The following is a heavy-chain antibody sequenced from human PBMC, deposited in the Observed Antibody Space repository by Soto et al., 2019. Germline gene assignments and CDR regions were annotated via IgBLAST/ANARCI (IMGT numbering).Heavy chain of an antibody. CDR3: ARTPLL. D-gene: IGHD1-26*01. CDR2: IYYSGSTYYN. CDR1: GGSISSGGYY. V-gene: IGHV4-31*03. J-gene: IGHJ4*02. Sequence: TSETLSLTCTVSGGSISSGGYYLSWIRQHPGKGLEWIGYIYYSGSTYYNYYNPSLKSRVTISVDTSKNQFSLKLSSVTAADTAVYYCARTPLLWGQGTLVTVSS.